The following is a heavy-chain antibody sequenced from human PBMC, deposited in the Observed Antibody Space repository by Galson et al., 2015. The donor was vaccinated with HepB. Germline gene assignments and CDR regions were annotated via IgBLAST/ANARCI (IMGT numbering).Heavy chain of an antibody. V-gene: IGHV1-18*01. Sequence: SVKVSCKASGYTFTNYDINWVRQAPGQGLEWMGWISTYGGNTIYAHKLQDRVTMTTDTSTSTAYMELRSLTSDDTAVYYCVREWELRYWGQGTLVTVSS. J-gene: IGHJ4*02. CDR2: ISTYGGNT. CDR1: GYTFTNYD. CDR3: VREWELRY. D-gene: IGHD1-26*01.